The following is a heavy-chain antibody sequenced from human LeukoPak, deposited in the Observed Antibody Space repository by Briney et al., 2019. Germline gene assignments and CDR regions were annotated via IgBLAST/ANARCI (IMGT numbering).Heavy chain of an antibody. CDR3: ARVATTYYYGSED. D-gene: IGHD3-10*01. Sequence: SVKVSCKASGGTFSSYAISWVRQAPGQGLEWMGGIIPIFGTANYAQKFQGRVTITTDESTSTAYMELSSLRSEDTAVYYCARVATTYYYGSEDWGQGTLVTVSS. CDR1: GGTFSSYA. J-gene: IGHJ4*02. CDR2: IIPIFGTA. V-gene: IGHV1-69*05.